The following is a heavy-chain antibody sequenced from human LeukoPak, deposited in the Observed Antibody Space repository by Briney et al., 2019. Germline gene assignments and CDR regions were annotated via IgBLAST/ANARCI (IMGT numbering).Heavy chain of an antibody. J-gene: IGHJ6*03. V-gene: IGHV3-21*01. CDR3: ARDSLRYYYYMDV. Sequence: PGGSLRLSCAASGFTFNNYSINWVRQAPGKGLEWVSSISSSSNYIYYADSVKGRFTISRDNAKNSLYLQMNSLRAEDTAVYYCARDSLRYYYYMDVWGKGTTVTVSS. CDR2: ISSSSNYI. CDR1: GFTFNNYS.